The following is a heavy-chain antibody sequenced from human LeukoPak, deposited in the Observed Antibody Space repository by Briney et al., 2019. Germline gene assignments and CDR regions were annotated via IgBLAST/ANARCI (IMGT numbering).Heavy chain of an antibody. V-gene: IGHV4-31*03. CDR2: IYYSGST. D-gene: IGHD1-26*01. CDR1: GGSISSGGYY. Sequence: SENLSLTCTVSGGSISSGGYYWSWIRQHPGKGLKWIGYIYYSGSTYYSPSLKSRVTISVDTSKNQFSLKLSSVTAADTAVYYCARARTPGIGANWFDPWGQGTLVTVSS. J-gene: IGHJ5*02. CDR3: ARARTPGIGANWFDP.